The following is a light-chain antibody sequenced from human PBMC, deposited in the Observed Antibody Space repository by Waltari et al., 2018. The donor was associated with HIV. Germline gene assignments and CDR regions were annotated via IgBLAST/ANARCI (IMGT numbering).Light chain of an antibody. CDR1: RNVLYSSNNKNY. V-gene: IGKV4-1*01. CDR3: HQYFSPPPT. Sequence: DIVMTQSPASLVVSLGERATINCKSSRNVLYSSNNKNYLAWYQHKPGQPPKLLIYWASTRESGVPDRFTGSGSGTNFTLTISSLQAEDVAVYFCHQYFSPPPTFGQGTKVEIK. J-gene: IGKJ1*01. CDR2: WAS.